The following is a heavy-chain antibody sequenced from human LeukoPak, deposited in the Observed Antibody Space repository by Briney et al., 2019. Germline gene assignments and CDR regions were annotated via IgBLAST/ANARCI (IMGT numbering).Heavy chain of an antibody. V-gene: IGHV3-30*02. D-gene: IGHD3-22*01. CDR2: TRYDGSNK. CDR3: AKDSGDAMIVVASDY. CDR1: GFTFSSYG. Sequence: PGGSLRLSCAASGFTFSSYGMHWVRQAPGKGLEWVAFTRYDGSNKYYADSVKGRFTISRDNSKNTLYLQMNSLRAEDTAVYYCAKDSGDAMIVVASDYWGQGTLVTVSS. J-gene: IGHJ4*02.